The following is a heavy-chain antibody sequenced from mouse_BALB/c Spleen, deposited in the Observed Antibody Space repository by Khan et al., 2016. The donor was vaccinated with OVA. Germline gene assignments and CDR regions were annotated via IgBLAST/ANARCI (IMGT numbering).Heavy chain of an antibody. J-gene: IGHJ1*01. D-gene: IGHD3-3*01. V-gene: IGHV2-6-4*01. CDR1: GFSLSRYS. CDR3: ARNRDGGSYWYFDV. Sequence: QVQPKESGPGLVAPSQSLSITCTVSGFSLSRYSVHWVRQPPGKGLEWLGMIWVGGSTDYNSALKSRLSISKDNSKSQVFLKMNSLQTDDTAMYYCARNRDGGSYWYFDVWGAGTTVTVSS. CDR2: IWVGGST.